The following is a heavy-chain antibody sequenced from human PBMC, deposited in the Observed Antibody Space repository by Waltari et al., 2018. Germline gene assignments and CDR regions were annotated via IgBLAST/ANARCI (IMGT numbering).Heavy chain of an antibody. CDR2: ISNSGSTM. J-gene: IGHJ4*02. V-gene: IGHV3-48*03. CDR1: GFTFSMYE. Sequence: EVQLVESGGGLVQPGGSLRLSCTASGFTFSMYEMSWFRQAPGKGLEWLSYISNSGSTMYYADSVKGRFTVSRDNAKNSLYLQMSSLGAEDTAFYFCARNRKIIAAGWGRDLDYWGRGTLVTVSS. D-gene: IGHD6-13*01. CDR3: ARNRKIIAAGWGRDLDY.